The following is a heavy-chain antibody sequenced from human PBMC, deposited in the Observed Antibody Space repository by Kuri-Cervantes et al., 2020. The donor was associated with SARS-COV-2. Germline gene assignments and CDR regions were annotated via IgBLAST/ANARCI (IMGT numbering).Heavy chain of an antibody. CDR2: IKQDGSEK. CDR1: GFTFSSYW. CDR3: ARDGDFWSGYYKNWFDP. Sequence: GESLKISCAASGFTFSSYWMSWVRQAPGKGLEWVANIKQDGSEKYYADSVKGRFTISRDNSKNTLYLQMNSLRAEDTAVYYCARDGDFWSGYYKNWFDPWGQGTLVTVSS. J-gene: IGHJ5*02. V-gene: IGHV3-7*01. D-gene: IGHD3-3*01.